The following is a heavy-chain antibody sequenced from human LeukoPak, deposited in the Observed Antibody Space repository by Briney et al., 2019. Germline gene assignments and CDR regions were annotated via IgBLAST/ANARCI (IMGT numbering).Heavy chain of an antibody. CDR2: INPNSGGT. D-gene: IGHD1-26*01. Sequence: GASVKVSCKASVYTFTGYYMHWVRQAPGQGLEWMGWINPNSGGTNYAQKFQGRVTMTRDTFISTAYMELSRLRSDDTAVYYCARENGNSGSYYEFDYWGQGTLVTVSS. CDR1: VYTFTGYY. V-gene: IGHV1-2*02. CDR3: ARENGNSGSYYEFDY. J-gene: IGHJ4*02.